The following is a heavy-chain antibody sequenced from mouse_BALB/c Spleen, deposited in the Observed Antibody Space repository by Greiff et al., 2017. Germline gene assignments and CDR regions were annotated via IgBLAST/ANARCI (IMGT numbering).Heavy chain of an antibody. CDR1: GYSITSDYA. Sequence: EVQLQESGPGLVKPSQSLSLTCTVTGYSITSDYAWNWIRQFPGNKLEWMGYISYSGSTSYNPSLKSRISITRDTSKNQFFLQLNSVTTEDTATYYCASGHYYYRYDWFAYWGQGTLVTVSA. V-gene: IGHV3-2*02. CDR2: ISYSGST. CDR3: ASGHYYYRYDWFAY. D-gene: IGHD2-14*01. J-gene: IGHJ3*01.